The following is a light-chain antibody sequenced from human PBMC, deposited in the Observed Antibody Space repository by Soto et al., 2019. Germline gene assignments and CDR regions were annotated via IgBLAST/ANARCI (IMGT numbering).Light chain of an antibody. Sequence: DIVLTQSPGTLSLSPGERGTLSCRASQSVSSSYLAWYQQKPGQAPRLLIYGASSRATGIPDRFSGSGSGTDFTLTISSLEPEDFAVYYCQQRSNWPPTFGQGTKVDIK. CDR3: QQRSNWPPT. V-gene: IGKV3D-20*02. CDR1: QSVSSSY. CDR2: GAS. J-gene: IGKJ1*01.